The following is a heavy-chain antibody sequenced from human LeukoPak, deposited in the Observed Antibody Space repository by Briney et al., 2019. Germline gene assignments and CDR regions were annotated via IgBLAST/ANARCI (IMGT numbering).Heavy chain of an antibody. CDR2: INPNSGGT. Sequence: GASVKVSCKASGYTFTGYYMHWVRQAPGQGLEWMGWINPNSGGTNYAQKFQGRVTMTRDTSISTAYMELSRLRSDDTAVHYCARDRYYDFWSGYYYYFDYWGQGTLVTVSS. CDR3: ARDRYYDFWSGYYYYFDY. V-gene: IGHV1-2*02. J-gene: IGHJ4*02. CDR1: GYTFTGYY. D-gene: IGHD3-3*01.